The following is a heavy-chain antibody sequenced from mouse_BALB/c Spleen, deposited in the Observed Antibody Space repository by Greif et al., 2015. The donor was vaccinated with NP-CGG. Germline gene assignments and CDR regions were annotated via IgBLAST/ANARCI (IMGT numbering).Heavy chain of an antibody. V-gene: IGHV5-12-1*01. CDR1: GFAFSSYD. CDR3: TRQRRLLDYFDY. CDR2: ISSGGGST. Sequence: EVMLVESGGGLVKPGGSLKLSCAASGFAFSSYDMSWVRQTPEKRLEWVAYISSGGGSTYYPDTVKGRFTISRDNAKNTLYTKVSSPKSDATAMYFCTRQRRLLDYFDYWGQGPPLTVSA. J-gene: IGHJ2*01. D-gene: IGHD1-2*01.